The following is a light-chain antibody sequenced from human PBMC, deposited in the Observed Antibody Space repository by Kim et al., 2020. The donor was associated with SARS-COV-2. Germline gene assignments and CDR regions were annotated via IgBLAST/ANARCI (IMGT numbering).Light chain of an antibody. J-gene: IGLJ2*01. CDR2: GKN. V-gene: IGLV3-19*01. CDR1: SLRSYY. Sequence: SSELTQDHAVSVALGQTVRIRCQGDSLRSYYATWYQQKPGQAPILLIYGKNNRPSGIPDRFSGSSSGNTASLTITGTQAGDEADYYCNSRDTNDIVLFGG. CDR3: NSRDTNDIVL.